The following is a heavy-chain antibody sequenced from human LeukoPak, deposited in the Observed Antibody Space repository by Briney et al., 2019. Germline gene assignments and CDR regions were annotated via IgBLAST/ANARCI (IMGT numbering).Heavy chain of an antibody. CDR1: GFTFRDAW. D-gene: IGHD3-3*01. CDR2: IRSKTDGGTT. V-gene: IGHV3-15*01. J-gene: IGHJ1*01. CDR3: AKHIYGVVSIQQ. Sequence: TGGSLRLSCATSGFTFRDAWMTWVRQAPGKGLEWVGRIRSKTDGGTTDYAVSVQGRFTISRDDSKNTLYLQMSSLKTEDTAVYYCAKHIYGVVSIQQWGQGTLVTVSS.